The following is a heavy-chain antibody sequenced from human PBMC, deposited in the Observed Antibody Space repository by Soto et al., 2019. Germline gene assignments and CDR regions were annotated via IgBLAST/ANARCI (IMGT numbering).Heavy chain of an antibody. V-gene: IGHV3-23*01. CDR3: AKGGLGELLLSYGMDV. J-gene: IGHJ6*02. CDR1: GFTFSSYA. CDR2: ISGSGGST. D-gene: IGHD3-10*01. Sequence: GGSLRLSCAASGFTFSSYAMSWVRQAPGKGLEWVSAISGSGGSTYYADPVKGRFTISRDNSKNTLYLQMNSLRAEDTAVYYCAKGGLGELLLSYGMDVWGQGTTVTVSS.